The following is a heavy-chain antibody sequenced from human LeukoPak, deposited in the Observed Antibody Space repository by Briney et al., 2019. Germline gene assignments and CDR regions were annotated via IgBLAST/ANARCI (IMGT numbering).Heavy chain of an antibody. CDR1: EYIFTSYW. CDR3: ARGNRAAAPPFDY. D-gene: IGHD6-25*01. J-gene: IGHJ4*02. Sequence: GESLKISCQGSEYIFTSYWIGWVRQMPGKGLEWMGIIYPGDSDTRYSPSFQGQVTISADKSISTAYLQWSSLKASDTAMYYYARGNRAAAPPFDYWGQGTLVTVSS. CDR2: IYPGDSDT. V-gene: IGHV5-51*01.